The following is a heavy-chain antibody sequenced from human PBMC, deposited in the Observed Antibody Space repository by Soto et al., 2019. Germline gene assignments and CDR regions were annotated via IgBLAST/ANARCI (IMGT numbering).Heavy chain of an antibody. Sequence: QLQLQESGPGLVKPSETLSLTCTVSGGSITSNAYYWGWIRQPPGKVLEWLGYIYYSGSDSYNPSLKSRVTNSVDTSKNQFSLKLSSVNAADTAVYYCARRPKRVSYAWCFDDWGQGTLVTVAS. J-gene: IGHJ4*02. D-gene: IGHD1-26*01. CDR1: GGSITSNAYY. CDR2: IYYSGSD. CDR3: ARRPKRVSYAWCFDD. V-gene: IGHV4-39*01.